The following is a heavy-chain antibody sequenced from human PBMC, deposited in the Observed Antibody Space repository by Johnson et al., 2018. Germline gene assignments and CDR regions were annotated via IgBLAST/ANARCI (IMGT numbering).Heavy chain of an antibody. CDR3: ARALYGDYGIYYYYYGMDV. D-gene: IGHD4-17*01. V-gene: IGHV4-34*01. J-gene: IGHJ6*02. CDR2: INHSGST. CDR1: GGSFSGYY. Sequence: QVQLQQWGAGLLKPSETLSLTCAVYGGSFSGYYWSWIRQPPGKGLEWIGEINHSGSTHYNPSLKGRVTITIDTSKNQFSLKLNSVTAADTAVYYCARALYGDYGIYYYYYGMDVWGQGTTVTVSS.